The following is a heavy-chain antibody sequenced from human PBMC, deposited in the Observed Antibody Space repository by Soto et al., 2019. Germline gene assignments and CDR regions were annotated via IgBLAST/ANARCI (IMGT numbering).Heavy chain of an antibody. D-gene: IGHD6-6*01. Sequence: QVQLVQSGTEVKKPGASVKVSCKASGYTFTRFGINWVRQAPGQGLEWMGWNSGHNGNTHSAQNFQGRVTVTTDTATSAADMDLRSLRYHDTAVYYWARAFEAGWQLVGAFDFWGQGTLVTVSS. CDR2: NSGHNGNT. J-gene: IGHJ4*02. CDR1: GYTFTRFG. V-gene: IGHV1-18*01. CDR3: ARAFEAGWQLVGAFDF.